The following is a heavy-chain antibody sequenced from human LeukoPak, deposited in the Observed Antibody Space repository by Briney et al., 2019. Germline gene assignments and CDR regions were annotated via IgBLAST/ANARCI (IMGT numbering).Heavy chain of an antibody. V-gene: IGHV1-69*02. J-gene: IGHJ4*02. CDR3: ARGASFGPLFDH. D-gene: IGHD3-16*01. CDR1: GGTFSTYT. Sequence: ASVKVSCKASGGTFSTYTISWVRQAPGQGLEWMGRIIVFSDITIYAQKFQGRVTITADKSTNTVDMELSSLRSEDSAVYYWARGASFGPLFDHWGQGAPVAVSS. CDR2: IIVFSDIT.